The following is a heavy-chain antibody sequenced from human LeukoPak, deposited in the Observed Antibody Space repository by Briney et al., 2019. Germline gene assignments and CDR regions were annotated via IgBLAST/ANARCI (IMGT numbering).Heavy chain of an antibody. D-gene: IGHD1-1*01. CDR2: IGTASDT. V-gene: IGHV3-13*01. Sequence: GGPLGFSVEASGLPFSSFDMHWVGHPTERVLEWVSTIGTASDTYYPGSVEGRFTLSRDNAKNSLYLQMNSLTAGDTAVYYCARGPPRGKYYYMDVWGKGTTVTVSS. CDR3: ARGPPRGKYYYMDV. CDR1: GLPFSSFD. J-gene: IGHJ6*03.